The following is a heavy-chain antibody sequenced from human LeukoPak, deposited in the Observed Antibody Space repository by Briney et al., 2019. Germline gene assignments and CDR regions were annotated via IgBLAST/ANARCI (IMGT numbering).Heavy chain of an antibody. J-gene: IGHJ5*02. V-gene: IGHV4-39*07. D-gene: IGHD3-22*01. CDR3: ASRVVVTRGYSWFDP. CDR2: INHSGST. Sequence: SETLSLTCTVSGGSISSSRYYWGWIRQPPGKGLEWIGEINHSGSTNYNPSLKSRVTISVDTSKNQFSLKLSSVTAADTAVYVCASRVVVTRGYSWFDPWGQGTLVTVSS. CDR1: GGSISSSRYY.